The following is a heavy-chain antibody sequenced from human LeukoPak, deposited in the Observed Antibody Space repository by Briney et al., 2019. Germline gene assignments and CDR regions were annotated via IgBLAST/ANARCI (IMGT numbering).Heavy chain of an antibody. CDR3: AKASWVSSADAVL. CDR2: LRGDGET. V-gene: IGHV3-23*01. CDR1: GFIFRDYA. D-gene: IGHD3-16*01. J-gene: IGHJ4*02. Sequence: GGSLRLSCVASGFIFRDYAMSWVRQAPAGGLEWVSSLRGDGETFYTDSVKSRFTLSRDHSRNTVYLQLGNLRVEDTAVYYCAKASWVSSADAVLWGQGTLVTVS.